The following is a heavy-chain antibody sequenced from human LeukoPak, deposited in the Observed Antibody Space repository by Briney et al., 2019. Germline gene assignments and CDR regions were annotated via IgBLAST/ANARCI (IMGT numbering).Heavy chain of an antibody. Sequence: PGGSLRLSCAAAGLTFSTNSMNWVRQAPGKGLEWVSYISFSSSTIYYADSVKGRFTISRDNGKNLLYLQMNSLKTEDTAVYYCTTDYGVDYWGQGTLVTVSS. D-gene: IGHD4-17*01. J-gene: IGHJ4*02. CDR1: GLTFSTNS. CDR2: ISFSSSTI. CDR3: TTDYGVDY. V-gene: IGHV3-48*01.